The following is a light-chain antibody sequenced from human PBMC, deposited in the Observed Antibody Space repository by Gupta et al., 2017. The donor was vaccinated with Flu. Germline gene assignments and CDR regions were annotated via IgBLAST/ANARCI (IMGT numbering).Light chain of an antibody. V-gene: IGKV2-30*01. J-gene: IGKJ2*01. CDR2: NAS. Sequence: VTLRQPTFISCNSSQGRVYRDGNSYLNWFQQRPGQSPRRLIYNASSRDSGVPDRFSGSGSGTNFTLTISRLEAEDVGVFYCKQSKHCPYNFGQGTKLEIK. CDR1: QGRVYRDGNSY. CDR3: KQSKHCPYN.